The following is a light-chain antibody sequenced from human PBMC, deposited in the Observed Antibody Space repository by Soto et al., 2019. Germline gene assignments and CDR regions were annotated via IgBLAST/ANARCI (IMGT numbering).Light chain of an antibody. V-gene: IGKV3-15*01. Sequence: EIVMTQSPVTLSVSPGERVTLSCRASQSVSSDLAWYEQKPRQAPRLLIYGASTRATGIPARFSGSGSGTEFTLTISSLQSEDFAVYYCQQYNNWPLTFGGGTKVDIK. CDR2: GAS. CDR3: QQYNNWPLT. CDR1: QSVSSD. J-gene: IGKJ4*01.